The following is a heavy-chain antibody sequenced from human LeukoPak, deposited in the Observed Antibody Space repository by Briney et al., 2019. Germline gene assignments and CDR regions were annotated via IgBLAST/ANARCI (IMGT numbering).Heavy chain of an antibody. CDR1: GGSISRSSFY. Sequence: SETLSLTCTVPGGSISRSSFYWGWIRQPPGKGLEWIGRIYYSGSAYFNPSLKSRVTISVDTSKNQFSLKLSSVTAADTAVYYCATNIQGVVPFHYWGQGTLVTVSS. D-gene: IGHD3-10*01. CDR3: ATNIQGVVPFHY. CDR2: IYYSGSA. V-gene: IGHV4-39*07. J-gene: IGHJ4*02.